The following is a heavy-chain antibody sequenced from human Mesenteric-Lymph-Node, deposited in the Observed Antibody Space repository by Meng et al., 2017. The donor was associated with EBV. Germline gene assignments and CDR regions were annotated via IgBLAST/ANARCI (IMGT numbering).Heavy chain of an antibody. CDR3: ARQYGSSFDY. CDR1: SDSISSTSYH. CDR2: IYYSGTT. D-gene: IGHD3-10*01. V-gene: IGHV4-39*01. Sequence: LHLQESGPGLVRPSGTLSLSCTVASDSISSTSYHWGWIRQPPGKGLEWIGSIYYSGTTYFNPSLESRVSISVDTSKKQFSLRLTSVTAADTAVYYCARQYGSSFDYWGQGTLVTVFS. J-gene: IGHJ4*02.